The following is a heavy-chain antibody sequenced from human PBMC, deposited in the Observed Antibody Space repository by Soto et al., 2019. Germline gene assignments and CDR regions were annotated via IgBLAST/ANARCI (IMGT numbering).Heavy chain of an antibody. CDR3: ARVISAAGTNWYFDL. J-gene: IGHJ2*01. CDR2: IYSGGST. V-gene: IGHV3-53*01. CDR1: GFTVSNNY. Sequence: EVQLVESGGGLIQPGGSLRLSCAASGFTVSNNYMNWVRQAPGKGLEWVSVIYSGGSTYYADSVKGRFTISRDNSKNTLYLQMNSVRAEDTAVYYCARVISAAGTNWYFDLWGRGTLVTVSS. D-gene: IGHD6-13*01.